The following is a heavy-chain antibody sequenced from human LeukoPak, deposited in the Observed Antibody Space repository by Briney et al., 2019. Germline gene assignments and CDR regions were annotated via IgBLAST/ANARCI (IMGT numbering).Heavy chain of an antibody. D-gene: IGHD3-10*01. J-gene: IGHJ4*02. CDR2: ISAYNGNT. V-gene: IGHV1-18*01. Sequence: ASVKVSCKASGYTFTSYGISWVRQAPGQGLEWMGWISAYNGNTNYAQKLQARVAISAETSTGTIYMELSSLRSEDTALYYCAIGEDFDSWGQGTLVAVSS. CDR3: AIGEDFDS. CDR1: GYTFTSYG.